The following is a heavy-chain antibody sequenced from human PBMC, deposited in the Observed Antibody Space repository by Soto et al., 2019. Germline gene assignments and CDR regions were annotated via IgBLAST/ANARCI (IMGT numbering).Heavy chain of an antibody. V-gene: IGHV3-11*01. CDR3: AGSYSSGWEFDY. D-gene: IGHD6-19*01. CDR1: GFTFSNYY. CDR2: ISSTGRTI. Sequence: GGSLRLSCGASGFTFSNYYMSWIRQAPGKGLEWVSYISSTGRTIYYADSVKGRFTVSRDNAQNSLSLKLNSLRVEDTAVYYCAGSYSSGWEFDYWGQGTQVTVSS. J-gene: IGHJ4*02.